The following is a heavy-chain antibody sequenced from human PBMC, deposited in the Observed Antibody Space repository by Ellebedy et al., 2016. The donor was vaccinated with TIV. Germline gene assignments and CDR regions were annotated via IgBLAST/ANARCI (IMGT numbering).Heavy chain of an antibody. Sequence: MPSETLSLTCIVSDDYSEIYSWNWIRQPPGKGLEWIGYIHHSGSTNYNPSLQSRVTISIDTSKNHFSLKLNSVTAADTAVYYCARHTTDYYGLEDWGQGTTVTVSS. D-gene: IGHD1-1*01. CDR1: DDYSEIYS. CDR2: IHHSGST. J-gene: IGHJ6*02. CDR3: ARHTTDYYGLED. V-gene: IGHV4-59*08.